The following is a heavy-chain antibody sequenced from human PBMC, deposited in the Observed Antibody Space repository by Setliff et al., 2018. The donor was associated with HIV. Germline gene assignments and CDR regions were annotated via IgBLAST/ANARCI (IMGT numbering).Heavy chain of an antibody. Sequence: GGSLRLSCAASGFTFGSYWMSWVRQAPGQGLEYVAHIKGDGSKTKYVDSVRGRFTISRDNAKKSLYLQMNSLRAEDTSVYYCVSTPGVFYFDFWGQGTPVTVSS. CDR1: GFTFGSYW. D-gene: IGHD2-15*01. V-gene: IGHV3-7*03. CDR2: IKGDGSKT. CDR3: VSTPGVFYFDF. J-gene: IGHJ4*02.